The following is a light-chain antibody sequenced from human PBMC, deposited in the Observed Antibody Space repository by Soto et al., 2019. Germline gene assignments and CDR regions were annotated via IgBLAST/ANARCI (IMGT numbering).Light chain of an antibody. CDR2: DAS. CDR3: LLYYTYSLT. J-gene: IGKJ4*01. Sequence: DIQMTQSPSTLSASVGDRVTITCRASQSFSTWLAWYQQKPGKAPKLLIYDASSLESGVPSRFSGSGSGTEFTLPISSLQPDDFAPYYFLLYYTYSLTFGGGTKV. CDR1: QSFSTW. V-gene: IGKV1-5*01.